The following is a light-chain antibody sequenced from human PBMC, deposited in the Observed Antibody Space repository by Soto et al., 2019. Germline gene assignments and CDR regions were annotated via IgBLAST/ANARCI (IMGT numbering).Light chain of an antibody. CDR2: EVN. V-gene: IGLV2-14*01. CDR3: SSYTSSSTLGV. CDR1: SSDVGGYNY. J-gene: IGLJ1*01. Sequence: QSALTQPASVSGSPGQSITISCTGTSSDVGGYNYVSWYQQHPGKAPKLMIYEVNNRPSGVSNRFSGSKSGSTASLTISGLQAEDEADYYCSSYTSSSTLGVFGTATQLTVL.